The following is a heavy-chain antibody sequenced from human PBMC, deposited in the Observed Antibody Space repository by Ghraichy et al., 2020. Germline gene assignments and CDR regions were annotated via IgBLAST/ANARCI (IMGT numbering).Heavy chain of an antibody. Sequence: GGSLRLSCAASGFTFSSYWMHWVRQVPGKGLVWVSRIISDGSSTSYADSVKGRFTISRDNAKNTLYLQMNSLRAEDTAVYYCARDFDWLAAYWGQGTLVTVSS. CDR2: IISDGSST. J-gene: IGHJ4*02. V-gene: IGHV3-74*01. CDR1: GFTFSSYW. D-gene: IGHD3-9*01. CDR3: ARDFDWLAAY.